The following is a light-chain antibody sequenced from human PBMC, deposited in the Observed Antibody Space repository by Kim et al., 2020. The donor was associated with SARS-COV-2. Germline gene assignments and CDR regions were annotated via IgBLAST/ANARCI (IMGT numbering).Light chain of an antibody. Sequence: QSVLTQPPSASGTPGQRVAISCSGSSPNIGSNTVNWYQQLPGTAPNLLIYTNNQRPSGVPDRFSGSKSGTSASLAISGLQSEDEADYYCAAWDDSLNGWVFGGGTQLTVL. J-gene: IGLJ3*02. CDR2: TNN. CDR1: SPNIGSNT. CDR3: AAWDDSLNGWV. V-gene: IGLV1-44*01.